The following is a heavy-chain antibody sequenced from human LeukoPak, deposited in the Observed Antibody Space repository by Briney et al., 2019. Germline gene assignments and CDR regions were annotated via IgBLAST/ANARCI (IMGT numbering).Heavy chain of an antibody. Sequence: PSETLSLXCAVYDGSFSGYYWSWVRQPPGKGLDWIGEINHSGGTNYNPSLKSRVTISVDKSKNQFSLKLSSVTAADTAVYYCARARVVVPAALFLRGGDCNLDVWGKGTTVTVSS. CDR1: DGSFSGYY. CDR3: ARARVVVPAALFLRGGDCNLDV. V-gene: IGHV4-34*01. D-gene: IGHD2-2*01. CDR2: INHSGGT. J-gene: IGHJ6*03.